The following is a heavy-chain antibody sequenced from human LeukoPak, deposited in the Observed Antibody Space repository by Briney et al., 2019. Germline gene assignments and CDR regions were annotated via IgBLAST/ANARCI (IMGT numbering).Heavy chain of an antibody. CDR2: ISYDGSNK. CDR3: ARTADQRDIQLWPHDAFDI. J-gene: IGHJ3*02. CDR1: GFTFSSYA. D-gene: IGHD5-18*01. Sequence: GRSLRLSCAASGFTFSSYAMHWVRQAPGKGLEWVAVISYDGSNKYYADSVKGRSTISRDNSKNTLYLQMNSLRAEDTAVYYCARTADQRDIQLWPHDAFDIWGQGTMVTVSS. V-gene: IGHV3-30*04.